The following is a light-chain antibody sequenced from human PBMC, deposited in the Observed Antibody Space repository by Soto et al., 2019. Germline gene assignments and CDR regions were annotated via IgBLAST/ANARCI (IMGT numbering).Light chain of an antibody. V-gene: IGLV2-11*01. CDR1: SSDVGGYNY. J-gene: IGLJ3*02. CDR3: CSYAGSYTWV. Sequence: QSALTQPRSVSGSPGQSVTISCTGTSSDVGGYNYVSWYPQHPGKVPKLMIYDVSKRPSGVPDRFSGSKSGNTASLTISGLQAEDEADYYCCSYAGSYTWVFGGGTKLTVL. CDR2: DVS.